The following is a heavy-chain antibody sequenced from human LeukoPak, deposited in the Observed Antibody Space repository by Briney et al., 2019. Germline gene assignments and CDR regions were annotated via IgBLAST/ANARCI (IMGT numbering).Heavy chain of an antibody. CDR1: GVSIKSSY. CDR2: IHYSESI. V-gene: IGHV4-59*08. CDR3: ARHGHGTYRSTWYSL. D-gene: IGHD6-13*01. Sequence: SETLSLICSVSGVSIKSSYWSWIRQPPGKGLEWIGDIHYSESINYNPSLRSRGTISVATSKNQVSLTLSSVTAADTAFYSCARHGHGTYRSTWYSLWGQGTLVTVSS. J-gene: IGHJ4*02.